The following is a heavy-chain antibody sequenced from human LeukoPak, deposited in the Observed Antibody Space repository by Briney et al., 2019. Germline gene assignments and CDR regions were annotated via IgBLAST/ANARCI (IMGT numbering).Heavy chain of an antibody. D-gene: IGHD2-2*03. CDR2: INSDGTST. V-gene: IGHV3-74*01. CDR3: ATGYCSGTSCSSRDY. Sequence: GGSLRLSCVASGFTFSNYWMHWVRQAPGEGLVWVSRINSDGTSTRYADSVKGRFTISRDNAKSTVDPQMNSLRAEDTAVYYCATGYCSGTSCSSRDYWGQGTLVTVSS. CDR1: GFTFSNYW. J-gene: IGHJ4*02.